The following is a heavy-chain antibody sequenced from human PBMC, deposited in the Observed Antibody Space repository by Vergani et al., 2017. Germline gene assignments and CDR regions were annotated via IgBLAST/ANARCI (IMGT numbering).Heavy chain of an antibody. D-gene: IGHD3-3*01. V-gene: IGHV1-69*13. J-gene: IGHJ5*02. CDR3: ARDSGNYDFWSGYYSDWFDP. Sequence: QVQLVQSGAEVKKTGASVKVSCKASGGTFSSYAISWVRQAPGQGLEWMGGIIPIFGTANYAQKFHGRVTLTADESTSTAYMELSSLRSDDTAVYYCARDSGNYDFWSGYYSDWFDPWGQGTLVTVSS. CDR2: IIPIFGTA. CDR1: GGTFSSYA.